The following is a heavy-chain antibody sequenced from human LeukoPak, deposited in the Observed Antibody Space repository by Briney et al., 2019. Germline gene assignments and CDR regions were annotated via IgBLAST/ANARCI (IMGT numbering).Heavy chain of an antibody. CDR1: GYTFTSYD. CDR2: MNPNSGNT. CDR3: ARGRGWELFDS. V-gene: IGHV1-8*01. Sequence: ASVKVSCKASGYTFTSYDMNWVRQATGQGLEWMGWMNPNSGNTGYAQEFQGRVTITRNTSLSTAYMEPSSLRSEDTAVYYCARGRGWELFDSWGQGTLVTVSS. J-gene: IGHJ4*02. D-gene: IGHD1-26*01.